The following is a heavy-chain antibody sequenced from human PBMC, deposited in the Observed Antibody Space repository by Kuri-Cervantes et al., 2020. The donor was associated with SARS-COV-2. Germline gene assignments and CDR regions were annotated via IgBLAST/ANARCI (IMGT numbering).Heavy chain of an antibody. D-gene: IGHD3-3*01. CDR1: GFIFSDYY. CDR3: AREGLGTIFGVETYDY. CDR2: IGPSGTTK. J-gene: IGHJ4*02. Sequence: GGALRLSCTASGFIFSDYYMTWIRQAPGKGLEWVSNIGPSGTTKYYADSVKGRFTISRDNSKNTLYLQMNSLRAEDTAVYYCAREGLGTIFGVETYDYWGQGTLVTVSS. V-gene: IGHV3-11*04.